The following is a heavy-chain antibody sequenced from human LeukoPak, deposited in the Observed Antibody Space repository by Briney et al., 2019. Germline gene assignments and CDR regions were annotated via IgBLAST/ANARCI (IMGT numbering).Heavy chain of an antibody. CDR3: ARDVGGYYDSSGYRGLGVFDY. Sequence: GGSLRLSCAASGFTFSSYSMTWVRQAPGKGLEWVSSISSSSSYIYYADSVKGRFTISRDNAKNSLYLQMNSLRAEDTAVYYCARDVGGYYDSSGYRGLGVFDYWGQGTLVTVSS. CDR2: ISSSSSYI. CDR1: GFTFSSYS. D-gene: IGHD3-22*01. V-gene: IGHV3-21*01. J-gene: IGHJ4*02.